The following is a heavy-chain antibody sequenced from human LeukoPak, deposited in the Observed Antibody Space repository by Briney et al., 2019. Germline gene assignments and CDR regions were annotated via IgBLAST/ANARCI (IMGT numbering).Heavy chain of an antibody. CDR1: GFIFSSYA. J-gene: IGHJ5*02. CDR2: ISGSGDIT. Sequence: GGSLRLSCAASGFIFSSYAMSWVRQAPGKGLEWVSAISGSGDITYYADSVKGRFTISRDNSKNTLYLQMNSLRAEDTAVYYCAKDSRMTTVTMWPGSGIDPWGQGTLVTVSS. D-gene: IGHD4-11*01. V-gene: IGHV3-23*01. CDR3: AKDSRMTTVTMWPGSGIDP.